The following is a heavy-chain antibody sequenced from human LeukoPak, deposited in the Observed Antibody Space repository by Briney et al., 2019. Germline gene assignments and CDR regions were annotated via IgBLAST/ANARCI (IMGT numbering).Heavy chain of an antibody. Sequence: TSETLSLTCTVSGGSISSSSYYWGWIRQPPGKGLEWIGSIYYSGSTYYNPSLKSRFTISVDTSKNQFSLKLSSVTAADTAVYYCASRKVVGRDVWGKGTTVTVSS. CDR1: GGSISSSSYY. CDR2: IYYSGST. J-gene: IGHJ6*04. CDR3: ASRKVVGRDV. V-gene: IGHV4-39*07. D-gene: IGHD1-26*01.